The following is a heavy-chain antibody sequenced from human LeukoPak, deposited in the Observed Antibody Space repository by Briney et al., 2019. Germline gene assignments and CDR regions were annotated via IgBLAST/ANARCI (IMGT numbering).Heavy chain of an antibody. D-gene: IGHD3-16*02. CDR2: INHSGST. V-gene: IGHV4-34*01. Sequence: GSLRLSCAASGFTFSSYWMSWVRQAPGKGLEWIGEINHSGSTNYNPSLKSRVTISVDTSKNQFSLKLSSVTAADTAVYYCARGRLTFGGVIVRREFKFDYWGQGTLVTVSS. CDR1: GFTFSSYW. J-gene: IGHJ4*02. CDR3: ARGRLTFGGVIVRREFKFDY.